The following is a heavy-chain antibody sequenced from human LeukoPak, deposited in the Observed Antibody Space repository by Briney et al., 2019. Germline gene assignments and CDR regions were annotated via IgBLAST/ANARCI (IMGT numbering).Heavy chain of an antibody. CDR3: ARLTYYDYVWGSYRYYFDY. J-gene: IGHJ4*02. Sequence: SSETLSLTCAVYGGSFSGYYWSWIRQPPGKGLEWIGEINHSGSTNYNPSLKSRVTISVDTSKNQFSLKLSSVTAADTAVYYCARLTYYDYVWGSYRYYFDYWGQGTLVTVSS. CDR1: GGSFSGYY. CDR2: INHSGST. V-gene: IGHV4-34*01. D-gene: IGHD3-16*02.